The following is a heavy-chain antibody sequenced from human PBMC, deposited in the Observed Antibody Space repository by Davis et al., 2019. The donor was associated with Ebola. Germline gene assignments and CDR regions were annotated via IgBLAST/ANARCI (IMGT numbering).Heavy chain of an antibody. Sequence: SQTLSLTCAVSGGSISSSSYYWGWIRQPPGKGLEWIGSIYYSGSTYYNPSLKSRVTISVDTSKNQFSLKLSSVTAADTAVYYCARHGEYSSSPMDVWGQGTTVTVSS. J-gene: IGHJ6*02. CDR1: GGSISSSSYY. D-gene: IGHD6-13*01. V-gene: IGHV4-39*01. CDR2: IYYSGST. CDR3: ARHGEYSSSPMDV.